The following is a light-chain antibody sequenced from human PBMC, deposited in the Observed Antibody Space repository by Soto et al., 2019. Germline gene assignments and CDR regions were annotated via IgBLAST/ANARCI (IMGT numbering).Light chain of an antibody. CDR3: QQRSNWPIT. V-gene: IGKV3-11*01. Sequence: EIVLTQSPATLSLSPGERATLSCRASQSVSSYLAWYQQKPGQAPRLLIYDASNRATGIPARFSGSGSGTNFTLTISSLDTEDYAFDYCQQRSNWPITFGQGTRLEIK. J-gene: IGKJ5*01. CDR1: QSVSSY. CDR2: DAS.